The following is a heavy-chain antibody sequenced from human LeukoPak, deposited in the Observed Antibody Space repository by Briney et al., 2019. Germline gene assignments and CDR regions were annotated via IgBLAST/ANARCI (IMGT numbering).Heavy chain of an antibody. V-gene: IGHV3-23*01. J-gene: IGHJ4*02. CDR2: ISGGGGST. D-gene: IGHD6-19*01. CDR3: AKDPWGGAVAGTVFDD. CDR1: GFTFSSYV. Sequence: GGSLRLSCAASGFTFSSYVMSWVRQAPGKGLEWVSGISGGGGSTKYADSVKGRFTISRDNSKNTLYLQMNTVRAEDTAVYYCAKDPWGGAVAGTVFDDWGQGTLVTVSS.